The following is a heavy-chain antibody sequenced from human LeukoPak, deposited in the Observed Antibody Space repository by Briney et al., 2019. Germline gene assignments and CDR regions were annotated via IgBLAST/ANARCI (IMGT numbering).Heavy chain of an antibody. V-gene: IGHV1-2*02. Sequence: ASVKVSCKPSGYTFTAYYMHWVRQAPGQGLEWMGWINPNSGGTNYAQKFQGRVTMTRDTSITTAYMELSSLRSDDTAMYYCTRALGSDYWGQGTLVTVSS. D-gene: IGHD1-26*01. CDR2: INPNSGGT. J-gene: IGHJ4*02. CDR1: GYTFTAYY. CDR3: TRALGSDY.